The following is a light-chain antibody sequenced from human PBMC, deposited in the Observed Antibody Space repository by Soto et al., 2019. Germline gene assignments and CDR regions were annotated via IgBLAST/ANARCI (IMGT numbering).Light chain of an antibody. CDR3: CSYAGSSTFV. J-gene: IGLJ1*01. CDR2: EGS. V-gene: IGLV2-23*01. Sequence: QSVLAQPASVSGSPGQSITLSCTGTSXDLGSYNLVSWYQQHPGKAPKLMIYEGSKRPSGVSYRFPGSKSGNTASLTISGLQTEDEADYYCCSYAGSSTFVFGTGTKVTVL. CDR1: SXDLGSYNL.